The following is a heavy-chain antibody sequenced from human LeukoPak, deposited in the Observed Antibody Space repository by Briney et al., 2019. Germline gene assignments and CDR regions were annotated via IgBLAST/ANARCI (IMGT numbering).Heavy chain of an antibody. J-gene: IGHJ4*02. CDR2: IYYSGST. Sequence: SETLSLTCTVFGGSISSSSYYWGWIRQPPGKGLEWIGSIYYSGSTYYNPSLKSRVTISVDTSKNQFSLKLSSVTAADTAVYYXXXXXXYYDSSGYSPKADYWGQGTLVTVSS. D-gene: IGHD3-22*01. CDR3: XXXXXYYDSSGYSPKADY. CDR1: GGSISSSSYY. V-gene: IGHV4-39*01.